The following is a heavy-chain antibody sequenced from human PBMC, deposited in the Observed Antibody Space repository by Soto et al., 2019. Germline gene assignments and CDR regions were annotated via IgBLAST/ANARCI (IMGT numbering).Heavy chain of an antibody. D-gene: IGHD3-10*01. V-gene: IGHV3-21*01. CDR1: GFTFSSYS. J-gene: IGHJ5*02. CDR3: ARENHYGSDYNWFDP. Sequence: NPGGSLRLSCAASGFTFSSYSMNWVRQAPGKGLEWVSSISSSSSYIYYADSVKGRFTISRDNAKNSLYLQMNSLRAEDTAVYYCARENHYGSDYNWFDPWGQGTLVTVSS. CDR2: ISSSSSYI.